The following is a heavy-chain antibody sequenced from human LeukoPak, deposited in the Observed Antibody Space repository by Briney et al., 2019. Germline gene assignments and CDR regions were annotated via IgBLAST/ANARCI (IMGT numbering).Heavy chain of an antibody. Sequence: SETLSLTCAVYGGSFSGYYWTWIRQPPGKGLEWIGEIIHSGRTNYSPSPQSRITLTVDTSKNHFSLKLTSVTAADTAVYYCARGTVLTGYASFDYWGQGALVTVSS. CDR1: GGSFSGYY. CDR2: IIHSGRT. V-gene: IGHV4-34*01. D-gene: IGHD3-16*01. J-gene: IGHJ4*02. CDR3: ARGTVLTGYASFDY.